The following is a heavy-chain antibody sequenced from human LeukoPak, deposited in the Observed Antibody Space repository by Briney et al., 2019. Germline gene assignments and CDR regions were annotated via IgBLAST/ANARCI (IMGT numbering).Heavy chain of an antibody. D-gene: IGHD4-17*01. V-gene: IGHV4-61*02. CDR3: ARDQYFGAVTTFYYYYMDV. CDR2: IYTSGST. CDR1: GGSISSGSYY. Sequence: TLSLTCTVSGGSISSGSYYWRWIRQPAGKGLEWIGRIYTSGSTNYNPSLKSRVTISVDTSKNQFSLKLSSVTAADTAVYYCARDQYFGAVTTFYYYYMDVWGKGTTVTVSS. J-gene: IGHJ6*03.